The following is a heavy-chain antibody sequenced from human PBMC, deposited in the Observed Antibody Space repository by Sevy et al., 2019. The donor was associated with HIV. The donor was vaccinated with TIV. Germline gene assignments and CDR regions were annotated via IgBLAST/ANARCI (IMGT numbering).Heavy chain of an antibody. V-gene: IGHV1-2*02. CDR2: INPKSGAT. CDR3: ARESYDFWTGPVDYDYGMDV. J-gene: IGHJ6*02. CDR1: GYTFSDSGYY. D-gene: IGHD3-3*01. Sequence: ASVKVSCKASGYTFSDSGYYVHWVRQAPGQGLEWMGWINPKSGATNYGQKFQGRVTMTRDTSVSTANMGLARLTSDDTAVYYSARESYDFWTGPVDYDYGMDVWGQGTTVTVSS.